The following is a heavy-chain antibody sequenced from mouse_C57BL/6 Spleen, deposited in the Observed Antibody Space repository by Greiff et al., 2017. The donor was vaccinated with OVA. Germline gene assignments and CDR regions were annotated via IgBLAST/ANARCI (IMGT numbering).Heavy chain of an antibody. J-gene: IGHJ2*01. Sequence: EVQLVESGGGLVQPKGSLKLSCAASGFTFNTYAMHWVRQAPGKGLEWVARIRSKSSNYATNYAVSVKDRLTISRDDSQSMLYLQMINLKTDDTAMYYCVRAEDDFHFDYWGQGTTLTVSS. V-gene: IGHV10-3*01. CDR2: IRSKSSNYAT. D-gene: IGHD2-4*01. CDR3: VRAEDDFHFDY. CDR1: GFTFNTYA.